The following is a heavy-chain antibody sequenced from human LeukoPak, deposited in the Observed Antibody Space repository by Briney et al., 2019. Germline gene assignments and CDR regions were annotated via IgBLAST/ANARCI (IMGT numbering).Heavy chain of an antibody. J-gene: IGHJ3*02. D-gene: IGHD2-2*01. CDR3: ATDLYCSSTSCYSGDAFDI. CDR1: GYTLTELS. CDR2: FDPEDGET. V-gene: IGHV1-24*01. Sequence: GASVKVSCKVSGYTLTELSMHWVRQAPGKGLEWMGGFDPEDGETIYAQKFQGRVTMTEDTSTDTAYMELSSLRSEDTAVYYCATDLYCSSTSCYSGDAFDILGQGTMVTVSS.